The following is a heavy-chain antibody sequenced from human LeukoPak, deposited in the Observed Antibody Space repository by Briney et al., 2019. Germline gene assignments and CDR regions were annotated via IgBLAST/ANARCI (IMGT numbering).Heavy chain of an antibody. CDR3: ARGPHITIIRGGQWYCYMDV. CDR2: INSSGGST. V-gene: IGHV1-46*01. CDR1: GYTFTSYY. Sequence: ASVKVSCKASGYTFTSYYIHWVRQAPGQGLEWMGIINSSGGSTNYAQKFQGRVTMTRDTSTSTVYMELSSLRSEDTAVYYCARGPHITIIRGGQWYCYMDVWGKGTTVTISS. D-gene: IGHD3-10*01. J-gene: IGHJ6*03.